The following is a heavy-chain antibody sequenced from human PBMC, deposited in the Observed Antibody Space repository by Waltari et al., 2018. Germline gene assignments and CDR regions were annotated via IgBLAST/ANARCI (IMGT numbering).Heavy chain of an antibody. Sequence: QVQLVQSGAEVKKPGALVKVSCKASGYTFTDSVIDWVRHAPGQGLEWMGRINPKSGATTYPQKLQGRITMTRDTSIGTAYMELGSVTSDDTALYYCARHIDSIRSAWGQGTLVTVSS. CDR1: GYTFTDSV. CDR2: INPKSGAT. V-gene: IGHV1-2*06. D-gene: IGHD2-21*01. CDR3: ARHIDSIRSA. J-gene: IGHJ5*02.